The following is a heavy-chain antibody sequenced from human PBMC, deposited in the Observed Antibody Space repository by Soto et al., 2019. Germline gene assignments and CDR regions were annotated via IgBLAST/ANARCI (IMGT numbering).Heavy chain of an antibody. D-gene: IGHD6-19*01. CDR2: IHSSGRA. Sequence: QLQLQESGPGLVKPSETLSLTCTVSGGSISSSSITYYWGWIRQPPGKGPEWIGGIHSSGRAYYNPSLKSRVTVSIDVSKNEFSLKLSSVTAADTAVYYCARRPRAVAGMDNWFDPWGQGILVTVSS. CDR3: ARRPRAVAGMDNWFDP. V-gene: IGHV4-39*01. CDR1: GGSISSSSITYY. J-gene: IGHJ5*02.